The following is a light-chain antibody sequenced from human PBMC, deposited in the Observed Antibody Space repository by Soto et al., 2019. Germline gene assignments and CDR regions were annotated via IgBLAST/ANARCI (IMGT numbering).Light chain of an antibody. CDR2: SNN. V-gene: IGLV1-44*01. J-gene: IGLJ2*01. CDR1: SSNIGSNT. Sequence: QSVLTQPPSASGTPGQRVTISCSGSSSNIGSNTVNWYQQLPGTAPKLLIYSNNQRPSGVPDRFSGSKSGTSASLAISGLQSEDEADYYCAAWDDILNGPGFGGGTKLTVL. CDR3: AAWDDILNGPG.